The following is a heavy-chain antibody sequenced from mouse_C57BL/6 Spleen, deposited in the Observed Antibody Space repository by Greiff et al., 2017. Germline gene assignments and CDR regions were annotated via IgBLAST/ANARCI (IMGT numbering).Heavy chain of an antibody. V-gene: IGHV5-17*01. D-gene: IGHD2-3*01. CDR1: GFTFSDYG. CDR2: ISSGSSTI. CDR3: TRSYEGYFSYAMDY. J-gene: IGHJ4*01. Sequence: EVQVVESGGGLVKPGGSLKLSCAASGFTFSDYGMHWVRQAPEKGLEWVSYISSGSSTIYSADTVKGRFTISRDHAKNTLFLQMTSLRSEDTAMYYCTRSYEGYFSYAMDYWGQGTSVTVSS.